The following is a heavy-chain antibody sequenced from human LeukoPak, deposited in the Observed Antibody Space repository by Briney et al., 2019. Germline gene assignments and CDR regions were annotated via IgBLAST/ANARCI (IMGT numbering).Heavy chain of an antibody. V-gene: IGHV3-23*01. CDR1: GFTFSFYG. CDR3: ARDFYDGFALDY. D-gene: IGHD2/OR15-2a*01. CDR2: ISGSGGST. J-gene: IGHJ4*02. Sequence: GGTLRLSCAASGFTFSFYGMNWVRQAPGKGLEWVSGISGSGGSTYYADSVKGRFTISRDNARNSLYLQMDNLRAEDTGVYYCARDFYDGFALDYWGQGTLVTVSS.